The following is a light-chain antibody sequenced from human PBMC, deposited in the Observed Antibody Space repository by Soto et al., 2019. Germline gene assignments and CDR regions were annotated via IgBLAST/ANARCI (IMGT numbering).Light chain of an antibody. CDR2: NVT. J-gene: IGLJ2*01. Sequence: QSALTQPASMSGSPGQSITISCIGPSNVLGEYYHVSWYQHHPGKAPQLIIYNVTHRPSGVSDRFSGSKSGDAASLTISGLQTEDEADYYCSSYTVSSVVFGGGTKLTVL. CDR1: SNVLGEYYH. CDR3: SSYTVSSVV. V-gene: IGLV2-14*03.